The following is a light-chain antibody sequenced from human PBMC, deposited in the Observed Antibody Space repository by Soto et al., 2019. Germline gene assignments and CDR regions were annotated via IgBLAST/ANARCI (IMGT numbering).Light chain of an antibody. CDR2: GAS. CDR3: QAGSRFPLT. Sequence: DIQMIQSPSSVSASVGDRVTVTCRASQNITTWLTWYQQTPGKALHLLIYGASTLQRGVPSRFSGSGSGTELTLTIPSLQPEDFAICYCQAGSRFPLTFGPGT. V-gene: IGKV1-12*01. CDR1: QNITTW. J-gene: IGKJ3*01.